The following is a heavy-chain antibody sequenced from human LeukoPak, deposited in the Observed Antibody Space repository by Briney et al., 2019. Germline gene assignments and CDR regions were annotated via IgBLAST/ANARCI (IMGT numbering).Heavy chain of an antibody. Sequence: SGPTLVKPTQTLTLTCTYSGFSLRTRGVGVGWIRQPPGKALEWLSLIYWNDDKRYSPSLKSRLTITKDTSKNQVVLTMTNMDPVDTATYYCAHSLNYDFYPRDFDIWGQGTMVTVSS. J-gene: IGHJ3*02. CDR2: IYWNDDK. CDR3: AHSLNYDFYPRDFDI. CDR1: GFSLRTRGVG. V-gene: IGHV2-5*01. D-gene: IGHD3-3*01.